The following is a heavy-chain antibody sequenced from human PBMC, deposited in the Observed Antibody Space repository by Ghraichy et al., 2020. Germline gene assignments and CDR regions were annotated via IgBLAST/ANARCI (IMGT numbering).Heavy chain of an antibody. J-gene: IGHJ5*02. D-gene: IGHD2-2*01. CDR3: ARSYSSTSSNWFDP. Sequence: SETLSLTCTVSGGSISSYYWSWIRQPPGKGLEWIGYIYYSGSTNYNPSLKSRVTISVDTSKNQFSLKLSSVTAADTAVYYCARSYSSTSSNWFDPWGQGTLVTVSS. CDR2: IYYSGST. CDR1: GGSISSYY. V-gene: IGHV4-59*08.